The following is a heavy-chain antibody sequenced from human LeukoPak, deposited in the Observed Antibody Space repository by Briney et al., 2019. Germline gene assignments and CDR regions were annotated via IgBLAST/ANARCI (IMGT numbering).Heavy chain of an antibody. CDR2: IYYSGST. V-gene: IGHV4-59*08. J-gene: IGHJ4*02. Sequence: SETLSLTCTVSGGSISSYYWSWIRQPPGKGLEWIGYIYYSGSTNYNPSLKSRVTISVDTSKNQFSLRLSSVTAADTAVYYCARHKAYYDILTGYYAPYFDYWGQGTLVTVSS. CDR1: GGSISSYY. CDR3: ARHKAYYDILTGYYAPYFDY. D-gene: IGHD3-9*01.